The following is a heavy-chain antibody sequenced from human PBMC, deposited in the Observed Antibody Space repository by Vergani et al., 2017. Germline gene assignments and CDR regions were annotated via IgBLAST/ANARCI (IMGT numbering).Heavy chain of an antibody. CDR2: IKSKTDGGTT. CDR3: ATDKLGITPYWYFDL. CDR1: GFTFSNAW. Sequence: EVQLVESGGGLVKPGGSLRLSCAASGFTFSNAWMNWVRQAPGKGLEWVGRIKSKTDGGTTDYAAPVKGRFTISRDDSKNTLYLQMNSLKTEDTAVYYVATDKLGITPYWYFDLWGRGTLVTVSS. J-gene: IGHJ2*01. D-gene: IGHD7-27*01. V-gene: IGHV3-15*07.